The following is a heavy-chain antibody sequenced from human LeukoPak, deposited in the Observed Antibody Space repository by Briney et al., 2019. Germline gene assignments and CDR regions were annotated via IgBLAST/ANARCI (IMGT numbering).Heavy chain of an antibody. CDR1: GFTFIDSW. V-gene: IGHV3-7*01. Sequence: GGYLRLSCAASGFTFIDSWMTWVRQAPGKGLEWVANIKYDGSENYYVDSVKGRFTISRDNAKKSVSLQMNSLRAEDTAVYYCAKYHYGSGTSLGYWGQGTLVTVSS. CDR3: AKYHYGSGTSLGY. J-gene: IGHJ4*02. CDR2: IKYDGSEN. D-gene: IGHD3-10*01.